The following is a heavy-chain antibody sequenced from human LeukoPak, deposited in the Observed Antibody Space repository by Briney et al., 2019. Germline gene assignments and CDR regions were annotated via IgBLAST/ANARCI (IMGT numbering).Heavy chain of an antibody. CDR2: INYGGST. D-gene: IGHD3-10*01. Sequence: PSETLSLTCTVSGGSISSNTYYWAWIRQPPGKGLEWIATINYGGSTYYNPSLTSRVTISVDTSKNQFSLKLSSVTAADAAVYYCASTIMVRGVTPYFDYWGQGTLVTVSS. CDR1: GGSISSNTYY. V-gene: IGHV4-39*01. CDR3: ASTIMVRGVTPYFDY. J-gene: IGHJ4*02.